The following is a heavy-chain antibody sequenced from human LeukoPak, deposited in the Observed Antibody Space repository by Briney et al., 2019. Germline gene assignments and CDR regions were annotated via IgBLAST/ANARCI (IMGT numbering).Heavy chain of an antibody. CDR1: GFTFSSYE. CDR3: AELGITMIGGV. V-gene: IGHV3-48*03. J-gene: IGHJ6*04. Sequence: PGGSLRLSCAASGFTFSSYEMNWVRQAPGKGLEWVSYISSSGSTIYYADSVKGRFTISRDNAKNSLYLEMNSLRAEDTAVYYCAELGITMIGGVWGKGTTVTISS. CDR2: ISSSGSTI. D-gene: IGHD3-10*02.